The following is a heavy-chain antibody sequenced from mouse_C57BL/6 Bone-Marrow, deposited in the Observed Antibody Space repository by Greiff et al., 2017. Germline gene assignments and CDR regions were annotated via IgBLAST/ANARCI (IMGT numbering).Heavy chain of an antibody. V-gene: IGHV1-59*01. CDR3: AREADY. CDR2: IDPSDSYT. J-gene: IGHJ2*01. Sequence: QVQLQQPGAELVRPGTSVKVSCKASGYAFTNYLIEWVKQRPGQGLEWIGEIDPSDSYTNYNQKFKGKSTLTVDKSSSTAYMQLSSLTSEDSAVYYCAREADYWGQGTTLTVSS. CDR1: GYAFTNYL.